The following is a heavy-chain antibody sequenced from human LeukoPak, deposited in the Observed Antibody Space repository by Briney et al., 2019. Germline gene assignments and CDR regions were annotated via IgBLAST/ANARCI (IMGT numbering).Heavy chain of an antibody. CDR3: ARFSSGWYYYFDY. J-gene: IGHJ4*02. V-gene: IGHV1-8*02. Sequence: VSVKVSCKASGGTFSGYAISWVRQAPGQGLEWMGWMNPNSGNTGYAQKFQGRVTMTRNTSISTAYMELSSLRSEDTAVYYCARFSSGWYYYFDYWGQGTLVTVSS. CDR2: MNPNSGNT. CDR1: GGTFSGYA. D-gene: IGHD6-19*01.